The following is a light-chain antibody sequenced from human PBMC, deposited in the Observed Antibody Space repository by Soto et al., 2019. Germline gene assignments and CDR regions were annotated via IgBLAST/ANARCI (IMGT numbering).Light chain of an antibody. CDR2: GAS. CDR3: QQYGSSPPVT. CDR1: QSVMNTN. V-gene: IGKV3-20*01. J-gene: IGKJ4*01. Sequence: EIVLTQSPGTLSLSPGERATLSCRASQSVMNTNLAWYQQKPGQAPRLLIYGASNRATGIPDRFSGSGSGTDFTLTISRLEPEDFAVYYCQQYGSSPPVTFGGGTKVEIK.